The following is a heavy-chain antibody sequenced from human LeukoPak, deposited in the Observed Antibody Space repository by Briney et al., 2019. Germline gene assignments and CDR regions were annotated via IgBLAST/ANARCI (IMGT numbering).Heavy chain of an antibody. J-gene: IGHJ6*02. CDR1: GGSISGHY. CDR3: VRFGVDYDMDV. D-gene: IGHD3-16*01. CDR2: IHYSGRP. Sequence: PSETLSLTCTVSGGSISGHYWTWIRQPPGKGLEWIGQIHYSGRPDYNPSLKSRVTISVDTSKNQLSLKVTSVPGADTAVYYCVRFGVDYDMDVWGQGTTVTVSS. V-gene: IGHV4-59*11.